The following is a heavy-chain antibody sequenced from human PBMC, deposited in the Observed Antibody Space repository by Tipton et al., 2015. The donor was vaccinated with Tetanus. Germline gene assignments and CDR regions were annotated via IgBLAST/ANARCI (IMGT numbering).Heavy chain of an antibody. D-gene: IGHD2-15*01. J-gene: IGHJ5*02. CDR2: IYYSGST. CDR3: ARDINRSRVAATANWFDP. Sequence: TLSLTCTVSGGSISSGGYYWSWIRQHPGKGLEWIGYIYYSGSTYYNPSLKSRVTISVDTSKNQFSLKLSSVTAADTAVYYCARDINRSRVAATANWFDPWGQGTLVTVPS. V-gene: IGHV4-31*03. CDR1: GGSISSGGYY.